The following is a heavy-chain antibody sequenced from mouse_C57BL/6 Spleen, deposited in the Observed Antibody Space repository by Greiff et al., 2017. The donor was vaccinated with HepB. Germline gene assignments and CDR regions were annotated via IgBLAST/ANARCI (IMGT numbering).Heavy chain of an antibody. J-gene: IGHJ1*03. Sequence: QVQLQQSGAELANPGASVKLSCKASGYTFTSYWMHWVKQRPGQGLEWIGYINPSSGYTKYNQKFKDKATLTADKSSSTAYMQLSSLTYEDSAVYYCARSELTGHWYFDVWGTGTTVTVSS. D-gene: IGHD4-1*01. CDR3: ARSELTGHWYFDV. V-gene: IGHV1-7*01. CDR1: GYTFTSYW. CDR2: INPSSGYT.